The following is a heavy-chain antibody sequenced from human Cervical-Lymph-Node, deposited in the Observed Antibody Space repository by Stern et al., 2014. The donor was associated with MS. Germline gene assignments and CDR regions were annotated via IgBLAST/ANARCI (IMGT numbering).Heavy chain of an antibody. D-gene: IGHD2-2*01. Sequence: VQLVQSGAEVKKPGASVKVSCKASGYTFTSYGFNWVRQAPGQGLEWMGWITTYNGNTNYAQKFQGRVTLTTDTSTTTAYMELRSLRSDDTAVYYCARGGYCSPTSCPSVYWGQGTLVTVSS. CDR3: ARGGYCSPTSCPSVY. CDR2: ITTYNGNT. CDR1: GYTFTSYG. J-gene: IGHJ4*02. V-gene: IGHV1-18*01.